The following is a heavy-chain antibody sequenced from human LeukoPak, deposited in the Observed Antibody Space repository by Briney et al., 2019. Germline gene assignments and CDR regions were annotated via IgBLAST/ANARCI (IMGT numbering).Heavy chain of an antibody. D-gene: IGHD3-16*01. CDR1: GFTFSSYA. J-gene: IGHJ4*02. Sequence: GGSLRLSCAASGFTFSSYAMHWVRQAPGKGLEWVAVISYDGSNKYYADSVKGRFTISRDNSKNTLYLQMNSLRAEDTAVYYCASCGRYGYWGQGTLITVSS. CDR3: ASCGRYGY. V-gene: IGHV3-30-3*01. CDR2: ISYDGSNK.